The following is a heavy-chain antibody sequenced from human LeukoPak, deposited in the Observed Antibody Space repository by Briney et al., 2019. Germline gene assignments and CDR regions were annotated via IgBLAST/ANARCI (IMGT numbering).Heavy chain of an antibody. CDR2: IYTSGST. D-gene: IGHD3-22*01. J-gene: IGHJ4*02. CDR1: GGSISSGSYY. V-gene: IGHV4-61*02. CDR3: ARGWVYYDRSGYYTYYFDY. Sequence: PSETLSLTCTVSGGSISSGSYYWSWIRQPAGKGLEWIGRIYTSGSTNYNPSLKSRVTISVDTSKNQFSLKLSSVTAADTAVYYCARGWVYYDRSGYYTYYFDYWGQGTLVTVSS.